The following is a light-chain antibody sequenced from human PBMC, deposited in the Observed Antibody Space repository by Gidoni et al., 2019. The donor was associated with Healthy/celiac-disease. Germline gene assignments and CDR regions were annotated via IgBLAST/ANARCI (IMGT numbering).Light chain of an antibody. Sequence: DIQLTQSPSSLSAPVGDRVTITCRASQGISKYLTWYQQKPGKVPKLLIYASSTLQAGVPSRFSGSGAGAYFTLTISILQPEYVATYYCQKYNSAPWTFGQGTKVEIK. V-gene: IGKV1-27*01. J-gene: IGKJ1*01. CDR1: QGISKY. CDR2: ASS. CDR3: QKYNSAPWT.